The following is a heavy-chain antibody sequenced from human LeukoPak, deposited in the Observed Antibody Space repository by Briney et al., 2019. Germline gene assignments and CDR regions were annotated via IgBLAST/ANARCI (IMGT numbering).Heavy chain of an antibody. V-gene: IGHV4-39*01. J-gene: IGHJ6*03. CDR3: ARRGGDHLTYYYYYMDV. Sequence: SETLSLTCTVSGYSISSSYYWGWIRQPPGQGLEWIGSIYYSGSTYYNPSLKSRVTISVDTSKNQFSLKLSSVTAADTAVYYCARRGGDHLTYYYYYMDVWGKGTTVTISS. CDR2: IYYSGST. D-gene: IGHD2-21*02. CDR1: GYSISSSYY.